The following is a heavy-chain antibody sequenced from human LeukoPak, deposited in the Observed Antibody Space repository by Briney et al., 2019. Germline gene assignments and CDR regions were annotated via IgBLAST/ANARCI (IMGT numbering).Heavy chain of an antibody. Sequence: SVKVSCKASGGTYRNYAISWVRQARGQALEWMGGIIPIFDTADYAQNFQGRVTITADESTSTAYMELSSLRAEDAAVYYCARDLSGSRSSYSTSAWDYWGQGTLVTVSS. CDR3: ARDLSGSRSSYSTSAWDY. D-gene: IGHD3-22*01. J-gene: IGHJ4*02. CDR1: GGTYRNYA. CDR2: IIPIFDTA. V-gene: IGHV1-69*13.